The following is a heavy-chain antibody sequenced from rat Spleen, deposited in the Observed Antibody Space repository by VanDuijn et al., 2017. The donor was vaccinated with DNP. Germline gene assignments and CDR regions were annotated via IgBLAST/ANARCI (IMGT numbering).Heavy chain of an antibody. CDR2: ITTSGGNT. CDR1: GFTFSTFW. V-gene: IGHV5-31*01. Sequence: EVQLVESGGDLVQPGRSLKLSCVASGFTFSTFWMTWIRQVPGKGLEWVASITTSGGNTYYPDSVKGRFTISRDNAKSSLYLQMNSLKSEDTATYYCAKNSGYYFDYWGQGVMVTVSS. J-gene: IGHJ2*01. CDR3: AKNSGYYFDY. D-gene: IGHD4-3*01.